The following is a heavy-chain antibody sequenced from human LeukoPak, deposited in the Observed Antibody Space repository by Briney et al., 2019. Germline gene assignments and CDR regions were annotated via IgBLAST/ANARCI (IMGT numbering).Heavy chain of an antibody. D-gene: IGHD6-19*01. Sequence: GGSLRLSCEASGFTFSSYWMSWVRQAPGKGLEWVANIKQDGSEKYYVDSVKGRFTISRDNAKNSLYLQMNGLRAEDTAVYYCANLAVAGLNDAFDIWGQGTMVTVSS. CDR2: IKQDGSEK. V-gene: IGHV3-7*01. CDR3: ANLAVAGLNDAFDI. CDR1: GFTFSSYW. J-gene: IGHJ3*02.